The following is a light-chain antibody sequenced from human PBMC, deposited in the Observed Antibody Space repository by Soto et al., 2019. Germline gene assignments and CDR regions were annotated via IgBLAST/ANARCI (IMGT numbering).Light chain of an antibody. CDR1: SSYIGSKY. J-gene: IGLJ1*01. CDR3: AAWDDSLSGYV. CDR2: RND. Sequence: QSVLTQPPSASGTPGQRVTISCSGSSSYIGSKYVYWYQQLPGTAPKLLIYRNDQRPSRIPDRFSGSKSGTSASLAISGLRSEDEADYYCAAWDDSLSGYVFGTGTKATVL. V-gene: IGLV1-47*01.